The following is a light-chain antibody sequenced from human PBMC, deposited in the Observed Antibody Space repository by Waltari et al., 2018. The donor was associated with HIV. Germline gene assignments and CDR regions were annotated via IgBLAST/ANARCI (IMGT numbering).Light chain of an antibody. V-gene: IGLV2-14*03. CDR2: DVS. CDR1: SSAVGTYNY. J-gene: IGLJ2*01. CDR3: SSYTIRTTLE. Sequence: QSALTPPASVSGSPGQSTPISCTGTSSAVGTYNYVSWYQQHPGEAPKLIIYDVSNRPSGVSNRFSGSKSGNTASLTISGLQAEDEADYYCSSYTIRTTLEFGGGTKLTVL.